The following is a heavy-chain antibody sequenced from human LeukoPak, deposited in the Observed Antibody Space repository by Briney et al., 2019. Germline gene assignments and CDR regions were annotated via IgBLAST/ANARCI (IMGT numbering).Heavy chain of an antibody. Sequence: PGGSLRLSCAASGFTFSSYAMSWVRQAPGKGLEWVSAISGSGGSTYYADSVKGRFTISRDNSKNTLYLQMNSLRAEDTAVYYCAKFSSGGIAAAGTFDYWGQGTLVTVSS. V-gene: IGHV3-23*01. J-gene: IGHJ4*02. D-gene: IGHD6-13*01. CDR2: ISGSGGST. CDR1: GFTFSSYA. CDR3: AKFSSGGIAAAGTFDY.